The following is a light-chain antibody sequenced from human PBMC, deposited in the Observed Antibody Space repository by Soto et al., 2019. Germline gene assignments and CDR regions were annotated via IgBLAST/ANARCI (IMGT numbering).Light chain of an antibody. CDR3: SSYTSSSTLV. J-gene: IGLJ2*01. CDR1: SSDVGGYNY. Sequence: QSALTQPASVSGSPGQSITISCTGTSSDVGGYNYVSWYQQHPDKAPKLMIYEVSNRPSGVSNRFSGSQSGNTASLTISGLQAEDEADYSCSSYTSSSTLVFGGGTKLTVL. V-gene: IGLV2-14*01. CDR2: EVS.